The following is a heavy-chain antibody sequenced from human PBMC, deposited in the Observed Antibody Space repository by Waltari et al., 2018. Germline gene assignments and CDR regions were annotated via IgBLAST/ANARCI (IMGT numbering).Heavy chain of an antibody. CDR3: ARDWRIYASGRLRAFDY. J-gene: IGHJ4*02. V-gene: IGHV3-30*04. Sequence: QVQLVESGGGVVQPARSLRLSCAASGFSFSTYAMHWVRQAPGKGLEWVAVIAYDGSDQYYADSVRGRFTIARDNSKNILYLQMNSLRTEDTAVYYCARDWRIYASGRLRAFDYWGQGTLVTVSS. CDR1: GFSFSTYA. CDR2: IAYDGSDQ. D-gene: IGHD5-12*01.